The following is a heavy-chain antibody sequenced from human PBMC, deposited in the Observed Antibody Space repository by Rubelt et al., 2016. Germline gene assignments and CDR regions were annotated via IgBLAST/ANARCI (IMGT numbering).Heavy chain of an antibody. V-gene: IGHV4-38-2*02. CDR1: GYSISSGYY. CDR3: ARETPDIVVSHYYYGMDV. D-gene: IGHD2-2*01. J-gene: IGHJ6*02. Sequence: QVQLQESGPGLVKPSETLSLTCTVSGYSISSGYYWGWIRQPPGKGLEWIGEINHSGSTNYNPSLKSRVTISVDTSKNQFSLKLSSVTAADTAVYYCARETPDIVVSHYYYGMDVWGQGTTVTVSS. CDR2: INHSGST.